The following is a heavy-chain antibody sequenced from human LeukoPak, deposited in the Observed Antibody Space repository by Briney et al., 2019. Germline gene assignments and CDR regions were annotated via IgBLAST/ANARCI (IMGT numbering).Heavy chain of an antibody. CDR2: IYYSGST. CDR3: AREVMITPYDAFDI. D-gene: IGHD3-16*01. V-gene: IGHV4-59*01. CDR1: GGSISSYY. J-gene: IGHJ3*02. Sequence: PSETLSLTCTVSGGSISSYYWSWIRQPSGKGLEWIGYIYYSGSTNYNPSLKSRVTISVDTSKNQFSLKLSSVTAADTAVYYCAREVMITPYDAFDIWGQGTMVTVSS.